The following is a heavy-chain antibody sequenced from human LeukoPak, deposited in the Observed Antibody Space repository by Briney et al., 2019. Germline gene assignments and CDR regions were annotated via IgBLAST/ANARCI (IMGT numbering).Heavy chain of an antibody. J-gene: IGHJ4*02. V-gene: IGHV1-18*01. D-gene: IGHD5-24*01. CDR1: GYTFTNYG. Sequence: ASVKVSCKASGYTFTNYGINWVLQAPGQGLEWMGWISVYNGDTNYAQKLQGRVTMTTDTSTSTAYMELRSLRSDDTAVYFCARVHERWRLKNWGQGTLVTVSS. CDR3: ARVHERWRLKN. CDR2: ISVYNGDT.